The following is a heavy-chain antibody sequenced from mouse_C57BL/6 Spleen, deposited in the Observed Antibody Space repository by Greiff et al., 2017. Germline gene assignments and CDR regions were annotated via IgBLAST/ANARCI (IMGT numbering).Heavy chain of an antibody. CDR2: INPGSGGT. D-gene: IGHD2-1*01. Sequence: QVQLQQSGAELVRPGTSVKVSCKASGYAFTNYLIEWVKQRPGQGLEWIGVINPGSGGTNYNEKFKGKATLTADKSSSTAYMPLSSLTSEDSAVYFCARGNYGAMDYWGQGTSVTVSS. CDR3: ARGNYGAMDY. CDR1: GYAFTNYL. V-gene: IGHV1-54*01. J-gene: IGHJ4*01.